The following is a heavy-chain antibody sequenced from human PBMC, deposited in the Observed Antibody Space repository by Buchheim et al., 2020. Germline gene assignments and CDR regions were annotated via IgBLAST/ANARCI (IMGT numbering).Heavy chain of an antibody. CDR2: ISYDGSNK. CDR1: GFTFSSYG. V-gene: IGHV3-30*18. CDR3: AKAKGWYYYYYGMDV. J-gene: IGHJ6*02. Sequence: QVQLVESGGGVVQPGRSLRLSCAASGFTFSSYGMHWVRQAPGKGLEWVAVISYDGSNKYYADSVKGRFTISRDNSKNTLYLQMNSLRAEDTAVYYCAKAKGWYYYYYGMDVWGQGTT.